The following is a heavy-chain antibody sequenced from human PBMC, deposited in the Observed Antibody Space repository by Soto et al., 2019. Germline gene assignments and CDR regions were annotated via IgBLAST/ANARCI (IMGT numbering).Heavy chain of an antibody. CDR3: ASAPKGVVVVAATPGN. J-gene: IGHJ4*02. Sequence: QVQLQESGPGLVKPSQTLSLTCTVSGGSISSGDYYWSWIRQPPGKGLEWIGYSYYSGSTYYNPSLKSRVTISVDTSKNQFSLKLSSVTAADTAVYYCASAPKGVVVVAATPGNWGQGTLVTVSS. V-gene: IGHV4-30-4*01. CDR1: GGSISSGDYY. CDR2: SYYSGST. D-gene: IGHD2-15*01.